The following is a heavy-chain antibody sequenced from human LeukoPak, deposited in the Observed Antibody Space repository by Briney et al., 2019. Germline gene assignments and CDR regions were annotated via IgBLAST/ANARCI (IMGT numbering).Heavy chain of an antibody. CDR1: GGSISSYY. Sequence: KPSETPSLTCTVSGGSISSYYWSYIYYSGSTNYNPSLKSRVTISVDTSKNQFSLKLSSVTAADTAVYYCARAGYCSGGSCYSPLDYWGQGTLVTVSS. D-gene: IGHD2-15*01. V-gene: IGHV4-59*01. CDR3: ARAGYCSGGSCYSPLDY. CDR2: IYYSGST. J-gene: IGHJ4*02.